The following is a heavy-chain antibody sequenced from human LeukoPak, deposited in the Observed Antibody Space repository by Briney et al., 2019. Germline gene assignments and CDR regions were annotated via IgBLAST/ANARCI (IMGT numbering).Heavy chain of an antibody. CDR3: ARDSAIFGVDTRYYFDY. CDR2: IRSGGENT. D-gene: IGHD3-3*01. Sequence: GGSLRLSCAASGFTFSTYSMSWVRQAPGKGLEWVSAIRSGGENTYYADSVRGRFTISRDNSRGTLSLQMNSLRAEDTAVYYCARDSAIFGVDTRYYFDYWGQGTLVTVSS. V-gene: IGHV3-23*01. CDR1: GFTFSTYS. J-gene: IGHJ4*02.